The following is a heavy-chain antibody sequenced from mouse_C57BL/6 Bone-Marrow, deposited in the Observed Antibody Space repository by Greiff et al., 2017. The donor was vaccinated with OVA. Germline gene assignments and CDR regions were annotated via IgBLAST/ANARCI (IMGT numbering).Heavy chain of an antibody. CDR3: ARGGYYGSSLDWYIDV. Sequence: EVKLMESGGGLVQPGGSLKLSCAASGFTFSDYYMYWVRQTPEKRLEWVAYISNGGGSTYYPDTVKGRFTISRDNAKNTLYLQMSRLKSEDTAMYYCARGGYYGSSLDWYIDVWGTGTTVTVSS. V-gene: IGHV5-12*01. D-gene: IGHD1-1*01. J-gene: IGHJ1*03. CDR2: ISNGGGST. CDR1: GFTFSDYY.